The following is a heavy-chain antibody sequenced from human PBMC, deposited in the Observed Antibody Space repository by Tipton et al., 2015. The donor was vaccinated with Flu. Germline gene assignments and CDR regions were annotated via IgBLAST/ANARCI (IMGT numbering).Heavy chain of an antibody. CDR2: IYYSEST. D-gene: IGHD5-18*01. Sequence: TLSLTCTVSGGSISSGDYYWSWIRQPPGKGLEWIGYIYYSESTYYNPSLKSRVTISVDTSKNQFSLKLSSVTAADTAVYYCARAVDTARVDYWGQGTLVTVSS. J-gene: IGHJ4*02. CDR3: ARAVDTARVDY. CDR1: GGSISSGDYY. V-gene: IGHV4-30-4*01.